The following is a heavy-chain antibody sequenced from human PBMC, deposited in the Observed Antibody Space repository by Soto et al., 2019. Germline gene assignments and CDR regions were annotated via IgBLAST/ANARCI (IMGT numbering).Heavy chain of an antibody. CDR3: ARAMGSLYYGSGNNWFDP. D-gene: IGHD3-10*01. CDR1: GGSISSYY. Sequence: SETLSLTCTVSGGSISSYYWSWIRQPPGKGLEWIGYIYYSGSTNYNPSLKSRVTISVDTSKNQFSLKLSSVTAADTAVYYCARAMGSLYYGSGNNWFDPWGQGTLVTVS. J-gene: IGHJ5*02. V-gene: IGHV4-59*01. CDR2: IYYSGST.